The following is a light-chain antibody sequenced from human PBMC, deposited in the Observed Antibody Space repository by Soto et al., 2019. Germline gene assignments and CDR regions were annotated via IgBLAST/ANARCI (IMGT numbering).Light chain of an antibody. Sequence: ETVMTQSPAALSVSPGERATLSCRASQSVNNNLAWYQQKPGQAPRLLIYGASTRATGIPARFGGSGSGTEFTLTISSLQSEDFAVYYCQQCNNWPLTFGGGTKVEIK. J-gene: IGKJ4*01. V-gene: IGKV3-15*01. CDR2: GAS. CDR3: QQCNNWPLT. CDR1: QSVNNN.